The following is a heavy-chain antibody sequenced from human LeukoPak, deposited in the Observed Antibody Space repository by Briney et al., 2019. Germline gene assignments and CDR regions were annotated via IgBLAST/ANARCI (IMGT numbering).Heavy chain of an antibody. CDR2: FDPEDGET. Sequence: ASVKVSCKVSGYTLTELSMHWVRQAPGKGLEWMGGFDPEDGETIYAQKFQGRVTMTEDTSTDTAYMELSSLRSEDTAVYYCARGQKYRSGYTVTELGSGYFDYWGQGTLVTVSS. V-gene: IGHV1-24*01. J-gene: IGHJ4*02. CDR1: GYTLTELS. D-gene: IGHD5-18*01. CDR3: ARGQKYRSGYTVTELGSGYFDY.